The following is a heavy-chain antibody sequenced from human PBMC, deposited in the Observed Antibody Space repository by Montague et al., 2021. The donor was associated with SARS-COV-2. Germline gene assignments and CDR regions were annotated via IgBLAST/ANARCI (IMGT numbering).Heavy chain of an antibody. CDR1: GGPFSTYS. J-gene: IGHJ6*03. Sequence: SETLSLTCAVHGGPFSTYSWNWIRQPPGEGLEWIGGIHHGGSTNYNPSLKSRVTISADTSKNQFSLKLTSVAAADTAVYYCARLGDGVVPSPILGVGPYYSYYYMDVWGKGTTVTVSS. D-gene: IGHD3-10*01. CDR3: ARLGDGVVPSPILGVGPYYSYYYMDV. V-gene: IGHV4-34*01. CDR2: IHHGGST.